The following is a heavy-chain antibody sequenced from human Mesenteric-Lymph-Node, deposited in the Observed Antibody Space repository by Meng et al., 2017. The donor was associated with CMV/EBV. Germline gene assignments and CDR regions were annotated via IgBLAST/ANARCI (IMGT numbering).Heavy chain of an antibody. J-gene: IGHJ6*02. CDR3: ASLTLHSEEVVPAALDYYGMDV. CDR2: INPSGGST. V-gene: IGHV1-46*01. Sequence: ASVKVSCKASGYTFTSYYMHWVRQAPGQGLEWMGIINPSGGSTSYAQKFQGRVTMTRDTSTSTVYMELSSLRSEDTAVYYCASLTLHSEEVVPAALDYYGMDVWGQGTTVTVSS. CDR1: GYTFTSYY. D-gene: IGHD2-2*01.